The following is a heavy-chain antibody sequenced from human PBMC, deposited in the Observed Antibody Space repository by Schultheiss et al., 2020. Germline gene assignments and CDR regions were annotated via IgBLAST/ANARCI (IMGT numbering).Heavy chain of an antibody. V-gene: IGHV1-2*02. CDR2: INPNSGGT. Sequence: ASVKVSCKASGYTFTGYYMHWVRQAPGQGLEWMGWINPNSGGTNYAQKFQGRVTMTRDTSISTAYMELSRLRSDDTAVYYCAKAKRPRGHTASYYFDYWGQGTLVTVSS. CDR3: AKAKRPRGHTASYYFDY. CDR1: GYTFTGYY. D-gene: IGHD5-18*01. J-gene: IGHJ4*02.